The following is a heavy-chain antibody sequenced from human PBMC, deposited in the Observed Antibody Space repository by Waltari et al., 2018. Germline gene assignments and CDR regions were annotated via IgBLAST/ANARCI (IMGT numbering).Heavy chain of an antibody. D-gene: IGHD3-16*01. CDR1: GFTFTTYW. Sequence: EVELVESGGGLVQPGGSLRLSCAASGFTFTTYWMHWVRQAPGKGLVWVSRINGDGSGTSYADSVQGRYTISRDNAKNTVFLQMNSLRVEDTAVYYCVRRLDKRRGFDYWGQGTLVTVSS. V-gene: IGHV3-74*01. CDR2: INGDGSGT. J-gene: IGHJ4*02. CDR3: VRRLDKRRGFDY.